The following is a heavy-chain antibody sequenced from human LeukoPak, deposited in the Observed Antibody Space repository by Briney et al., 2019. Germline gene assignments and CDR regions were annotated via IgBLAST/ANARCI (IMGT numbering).Heavy chain of an antibody. J-gene: IGHJ4*02. D-gene: IGHD3/OR15-3a*01. Sequence: SETLSLTCAVYGGSFSGYYWSWIRRPPGKGLEWIGEINHSGSTNYNPSLKSRVTISVDTSKNQFSLKLSSVTAADTAVYYCASRRMIFVCLDYWGQGTLVTVSS. CDR3: ASRRMIFVCLDY. CDR1: GGSFSGYY. CDR2: INHSGST. V-gene: IGHV4-34*01.